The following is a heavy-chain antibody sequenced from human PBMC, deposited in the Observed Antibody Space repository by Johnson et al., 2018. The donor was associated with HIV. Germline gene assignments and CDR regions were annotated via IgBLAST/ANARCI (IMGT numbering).Heavy chain of an antibody. V-gene: IGHV3-33*01. J-gene: IGHJ3*01. CDR1: GFTFSSYG. CDR3: TRDRDGVGVS. D-gene: IGHD3-10*01. CDR2: IWYDGSNK. Sequence: QVQLVESGGGVVQPGRSLRLSCAASGFTFSSYGMHWVRQAPGKGLEWVAVIWYDGSNKYYADSVKGRFTISRDNSKNTLYLQMNSLKTEDTAVYYCTRDRDGVGVSWGQGTMVTVSS.